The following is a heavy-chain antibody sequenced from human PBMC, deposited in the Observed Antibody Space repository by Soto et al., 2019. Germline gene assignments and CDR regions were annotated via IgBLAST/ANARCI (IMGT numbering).Heavy chain of an antibody. CDR1: GYSISIGNY. CDR2: IYKSGST. D-gene: IGHD2-2*02. J-gene: IGHJ3*02. V-gene: IGHV4-38-2*02. Sequence: SETLSLTCPVSGYSISIGNYWGWIRQPPGKRLEWIGSIYKSGSTYCNPSLRSRATISVDTSKNQFSLKLSSVPAADTAVYYCARASAVVVPAAIPNRAFDIWGQGTMVTVSS. CDR3: ARASAVVVPAAIPNRAFDI.